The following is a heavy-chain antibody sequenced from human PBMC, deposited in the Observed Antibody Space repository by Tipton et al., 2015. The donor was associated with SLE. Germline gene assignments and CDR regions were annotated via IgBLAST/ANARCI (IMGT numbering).Heavy chain of an antibody. J-gene: IGHJ6*03. Sequence: TLSLTCTVSGGSISSSSYYWGWIRQPPGKGLEWIGSIYYSGSTYYNPSLKGRVTISVDTSKNQFSLKLSSVTAADTAVYYCARGPRVGDYYYYYYMDVWGKGTTVTVSS. CDR1: GGSISSSSYY. D-gene: IGHD1-26*01. CDR2: IYYSGST. CDR3: ARGPRVGDYYYYYYMDV. V-gene: IGHV4-39*07.